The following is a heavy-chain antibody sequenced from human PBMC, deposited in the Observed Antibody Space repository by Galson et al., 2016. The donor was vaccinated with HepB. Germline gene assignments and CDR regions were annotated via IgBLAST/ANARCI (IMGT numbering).Heavy chain of an antibody. V-gene: IGHV4-39*01. CDR3: ARHERLLSWFDP. CDR1: GGSISDSYYY. CDR2: IYYVGNT. J-gene: IGHJ5*02. Sequence: ETLSLTCSVSGGSISDSYYYWGWIRQPPGKGLEWIGSIYYVGNTYYNPSLKSRVIISIDTSNNRVSLKLRSVTAADTAVYYCARHERLLSWFDPWGQGSLVTVSS. D-gene: IGHD5-12*01.